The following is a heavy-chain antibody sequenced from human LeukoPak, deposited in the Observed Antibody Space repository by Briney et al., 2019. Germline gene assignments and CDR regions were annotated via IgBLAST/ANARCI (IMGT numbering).Heavy chain of an antibody. CDR2: MYHSGSR. V-gene: IGHV4-34*04. CDR1: GGSFSGYY. Sequence: SETLSLTCAVYGGSFSGYYWSWGRQRQGKGMEWEGEMYHSGSRNNNPTLTSGGTISVDKYKNKYSLTLRSVTAAATAGDYCARGGAYYDILPAHRATDYYYYMDVWGKGTPVTVSS. J-gene: IGHJ6*03. CDR3: ARGGAYYDILPAHRATDYYYYMDV. D-gene: IGHD3-9*01.